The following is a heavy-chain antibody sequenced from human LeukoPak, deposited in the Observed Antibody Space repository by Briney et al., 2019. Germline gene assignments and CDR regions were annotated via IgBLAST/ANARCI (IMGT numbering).Heavy chain of an antibody. CDR1: GFTFSSYS. J-gene: IGHJ5*02. CDR2: ISSSSSYI. CDR3: ARDSSSWYNWFDP. V-gene: IGHV3-21*01. Sequence: GGSLRLSCAASGFTFSSYSMNWVRLAPGKGLEWVSSISSSSSYIYYADSVKGRFTISRDNAKNSLYLQMNSLRAEDTAVYYCARDSSSWYNWFDPWGQGTLVTVSS. D-gene: IGHD6-13*01.